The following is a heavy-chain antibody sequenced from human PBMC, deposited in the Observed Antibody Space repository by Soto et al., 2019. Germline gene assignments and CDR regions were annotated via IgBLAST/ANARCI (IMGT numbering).Heavy chain of an antibody. D-gene: IGHD3-10*01. Sequence: QVQLQESGPGLVKPSQTLSLTCSVSGGSVSSGAFYWSWIRQSPGKGLECLGYIYSFGNTFYNPSLESRVTIALTTSKNQFSLRLTSVIAAGPAIYYYARVMGDGSGNVWRFAPGGQETLVIVSS. CDR1: GGSVSSGAFY. V-gene: IGHV4-31*03. CDR2: IYSFGNT. J-gene: IGHJ5*02. CDR3: ARVMGDGSGNVWRFAP.